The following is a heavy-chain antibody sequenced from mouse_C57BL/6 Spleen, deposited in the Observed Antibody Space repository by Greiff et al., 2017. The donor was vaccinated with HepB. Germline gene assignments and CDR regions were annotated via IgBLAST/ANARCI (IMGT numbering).Heavy chain of an antibody. D-gene: IGHD2-2*01. CDR1: GYSITSDY. Sequence: VQLQQSGPGLAKPSQTLSLTCSVTGYSITSDYWNWIRKFPGNKLEYMGYISYSGSTYYNPSLKSRISITRDTSKNQYYLQLNSVTTEDTATYYCSSSLYYGYDGSYWYFDVWGTGTTVTVSS. J-gene: IGHJ1*03. CDR3: SSSLYYGYDGSYWYFDV. V-gene: IGHV3-8*01. CDR2: ISYSGST.